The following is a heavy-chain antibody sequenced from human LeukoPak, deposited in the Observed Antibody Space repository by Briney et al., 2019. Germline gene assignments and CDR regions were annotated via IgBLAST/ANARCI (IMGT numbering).Heavy chain of an antibody. V-gene: IGHV1-2*02. CDR3: ARDPGGSYPDYYFDY. D-gene: IGHD1-26*01. CDR1: GYTFTGYY. J-gene: IGHJ4*02. Sequence: GASVKVSCKASGYTFTGYYMHWVRQAPGQGLEWMGWINPNGGGTNYAQKFQGRVTMTRDTSISTAYMELSRLRSDDTAVYYCARDPGGSYPDYYFDYWGQGTLVTVSS. CDR2: INPNGGGT.